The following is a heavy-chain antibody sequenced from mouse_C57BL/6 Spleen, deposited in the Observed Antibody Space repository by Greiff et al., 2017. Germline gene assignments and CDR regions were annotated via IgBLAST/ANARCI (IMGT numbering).Heavy chain of an antibody. CDR2: ISSGSSTI. Sequence: EVQLVESGGGLVKPGGSLKLSCAASGFTFSDYGMHWVRQAPERGLEWVAYISSGSSTIYYADTVKGRFTISRDNAKNTLFLQMTNLRAEDTAMYYCARPDGSSYGYFDVWGTGTTVTVSS. J-gene: IGHJ1*03. D-gene: IGHD1-1*01. V-gene: IGHV5-17*01. CDR1: GFTFSDYG. CDR3: ARPDGSSYGYFDV.